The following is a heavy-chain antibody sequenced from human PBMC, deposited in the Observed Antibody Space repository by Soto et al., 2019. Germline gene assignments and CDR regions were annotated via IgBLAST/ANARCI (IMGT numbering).Heavy chain of an antibody. Sequence: SETLSLTCTVSGGSISSSSYYWGWIRQPPGKGLEWIGSIYYSGSTYYNPSLKSRVTISVDTSKNQFSLKLSSVTAADTAVYYCARYEVSNDAFDIWGQGTMVT. D-gene: IGHD3-3*02. CDR3: ARYEVSNDAFDI. CDR1: GGSISSSSYY. CDR2: IYYSGST. V-gene: IGHV4-39*01. J-gene: IGHJ3*02.